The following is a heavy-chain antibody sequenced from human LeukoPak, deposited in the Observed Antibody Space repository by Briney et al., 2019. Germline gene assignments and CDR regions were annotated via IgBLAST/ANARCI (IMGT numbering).Heavy chain of an antibody. D-gene: IGHD3-9*01. CDR3: ARRVLRYFDWLP. CDR1: GGSISSGDYY. CDR2: IYYSGST. V-gene: IGHV4-30-4*08. Sequence: SETLSLTCTVSGGSISSGDYYWSWIRQPPGKGLEWIGYIYYSGSTYYNPSLKSRVTISVDTSKNQFSLKLSSVTAADTAVYYCARRVLRYFDWLPWGQGTLVTVSS. J-gene: IGHJ5*02.